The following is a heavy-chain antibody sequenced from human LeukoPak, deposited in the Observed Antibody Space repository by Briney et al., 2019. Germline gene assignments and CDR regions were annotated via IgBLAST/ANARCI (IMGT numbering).Heavy chain of an antibody. CDR3: ARGDSYYDSSGLFDY. CDR1: GGSISSYY. J-gene: IGHJ4*02. CDR2: IYYSGST. V-gene: IGHV4-59*01. D-gene: IGHD3-22*01. Sequence: PSETLSLTCTVSGGSISSYYWSWIRQPPGKGLEWIGYIYYSGSTNYNPSLKSRVTISVDTSKNQFSLKLSSVTAADTAVYYCARGDSYYDSSGLFDYWGQGTLVTVSS.